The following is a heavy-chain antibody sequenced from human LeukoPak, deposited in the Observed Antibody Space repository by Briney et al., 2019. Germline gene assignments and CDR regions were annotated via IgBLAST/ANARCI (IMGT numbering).Heavy chain of an antibody. Sequence: PGGSLRLSCAASGFTFSSYSMNWVRQAPGKGLEWVSYISSSSTIYYADSVKGRFTISRDNAKNSLYLQMNSLRAEDTAVYYCARCRTYYDFWSLWGQGTLVTVSS. CDR1: GFTFSSYS. V-gene: IGHV3-48*01. J-gene: IGHJ4*02. CDR3: ARCRTYYDFWSL. CDR2: ISSSSTI. D-gene: IGHD3-3*01.